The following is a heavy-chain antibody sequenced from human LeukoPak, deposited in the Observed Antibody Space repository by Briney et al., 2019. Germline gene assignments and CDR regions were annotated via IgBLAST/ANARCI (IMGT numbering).Heavy chain of an antibody. J-gene: IGHJ6*02. V-gene: IGHV3-7*01. Sequence: PGGSLRLSCTASGFTFSSYWMTWVRQAPGKGLEWVANIKQDGSEKHYVDSVKGRFTISRDNSKNTLYLQMNSLRAEDTAVYYCAKDQMVYAVLMSGYGMDVWGQGTTVTVSS. CDR2: IKQDGSEK. D-gene: IGHD2-8*01. CDR3: AKDQMVYAVLMSGYGMDV. CDR1: GFTFSSYW.